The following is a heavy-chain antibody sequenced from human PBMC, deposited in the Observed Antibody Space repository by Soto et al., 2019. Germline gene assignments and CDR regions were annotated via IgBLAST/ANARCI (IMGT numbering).Heavy chain of an antibody. CDR1: IGSFSGYY. Sequence: SETLSLTCAVYIGSFSGYYWSWIRQPPGKGLEWIGEINHSGSTNYNPSLKSRVTISVDTSKNQFSLKLSSVTAADTAVYYCARGSDSSGPGAFDIWGQGTMVTVSS. CDR2: INHSGST. V-gene: IGHV4-34*01. J-gene: IGHJ3*02. CDR3: ARGSDSSGPGAFDI. D-gene: IGHD3-22*01.